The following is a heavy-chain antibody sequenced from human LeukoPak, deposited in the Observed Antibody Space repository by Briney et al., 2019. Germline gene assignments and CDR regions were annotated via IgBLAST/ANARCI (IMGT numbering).Heavy chain of an antibody. CDR3: ARETSQKGAHYMDV. D-gene: IGHD3-16*01. J-gene: IGHJ6*03. V-gene: IGHV4-59*01. Sequence: SETLSLTCTVSGGSISSYYWSWIRQPPGKGLEWIGYIYYSGSTNYNPSLKSRVTISVDTSKNQFSLRLSSVTAADTAVYYCARETSQKGAHYMDVWGKGTTVTVSS. CDR1: GGSISSYY. CDR2: IYYSGST.